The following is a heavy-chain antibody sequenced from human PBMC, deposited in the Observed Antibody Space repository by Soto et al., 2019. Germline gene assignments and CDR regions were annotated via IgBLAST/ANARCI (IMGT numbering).Heavy chain of an antibody. Sequence: PGGSLRLSCAASGLTVSTQYMNLIRQAPGKGLEWVAALYSGGSAYYADSVKGRFTISRDSSKNTLYLQMNSLRVDDTAVYYCASSVFYSGFLDPWGQGALVTVSS. CDR2: LYSGGSA. D-gene: IGHD3-10*01. V-gene: IGHV3-53*01. J-gene: IGHJ5*02. CDR3: ASSVFYSGFLDP. CDR1: GLTVSTQY.